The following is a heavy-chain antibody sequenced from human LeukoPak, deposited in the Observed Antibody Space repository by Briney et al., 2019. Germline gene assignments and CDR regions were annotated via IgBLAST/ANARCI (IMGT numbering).Heavy chain of an antibody. D-gene: IGHD3-22*01. CDR3: AKYSHDSSGSYDY. CDR1: GFTFSTSV. CDR2: IRFDGSEK. Sequence: GGSLRLSCAASGFTFSTSVMHWVRQAPGKGLEWLSFIRFDGSEKYYADSVKARFSISRDNSMNTLYLQMNSLRPEDTAVYYCAKYSHDSSGSYDYWGQGTLVTVSS. J-gene: IGHJ4*02. V-gene: IGHV3-30*02.